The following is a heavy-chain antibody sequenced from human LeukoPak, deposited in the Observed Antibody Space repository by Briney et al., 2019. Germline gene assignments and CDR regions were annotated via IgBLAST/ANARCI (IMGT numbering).Heavy chain of an antibody. J-gene: IGHJ4*02. Sequence: ASVKVSCKASGYTFIGYCMHWVRQAPGQGLEWMGWINPHSGGTNSEQNFQGRVTMSRDTSISTVYMELSRLRSDDTALYYCAGEGVIGDGYNFFDYWGQGTLVTVSS. V-gene: IGHV1-2*02. D-gene: IGHD5-24*01. CDR3: AGEGVIGDGYNFFDY. CDR1: GYTFIGYC. CDR2: INPHSGGT.